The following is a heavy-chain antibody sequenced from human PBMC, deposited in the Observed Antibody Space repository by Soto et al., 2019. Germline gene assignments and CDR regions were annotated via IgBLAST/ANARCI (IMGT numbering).Heavy chain of an antibody. Sequence: GASVKVSCKASGYTFTSYYMHWVRQAPGQGLEWMGVINPSGDTTSYAQKFQGRITVTRDTSTSTAYMDLSSLRSEDTAVYYCARDNYEITGYLRGSSFNYWGQGTLVTVSS. D-gene: IGHD3-22*01. CDR2: INPSGDTT. CDR3: ARDNYEITGYLRGSSFNY. J-gene: IGHJ4*02. V-gene: IGHV1-46*03. CDR1: GYTFTSYY.